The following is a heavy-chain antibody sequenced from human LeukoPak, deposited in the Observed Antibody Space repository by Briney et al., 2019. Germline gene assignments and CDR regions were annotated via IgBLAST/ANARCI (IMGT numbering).Heavy chain of an antibody. D-gene: IGHD5-18*01. CDR2: ISSSSSYI. CDR1: GFTFSSYS. V-gene: IGHV3-21*01. CDR3: ARGGYSYGFGFDY. J-gene: IGHJ4*02. Sequence: PGESLKISCAASGFTFSSYSMNWVRQAPGKGLEWVSSISSSSSYIYHADSMKGRFTISRDNAKNSLYLQMSSLRGEDTAVYYCARGGYSYGFGFDYWGQGTLVTVSS.